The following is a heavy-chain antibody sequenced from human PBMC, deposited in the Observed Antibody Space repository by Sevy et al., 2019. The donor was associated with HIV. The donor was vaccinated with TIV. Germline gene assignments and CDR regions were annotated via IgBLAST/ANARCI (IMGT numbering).Heavy chain of an antibody. Sequence: SETLSLTCTVSGGSISSGGYYWSLIRQHPGKGLEWIGYIYYSGSTYYNPSLKSRVTISVDTSKNQFSLKLSSVTAADTAVYYCARFTFGGVIAAYDAFDIWGQGTMVTVSS. CDR2: IYYSGST. D-gene: IGHD3-16*02. J-gene: IGHJ3*02. CDR1: GGSISSGGYY. CDR3: ARFTFGGVIAAYDAFDI. V-gene: IGHV4-31*03.